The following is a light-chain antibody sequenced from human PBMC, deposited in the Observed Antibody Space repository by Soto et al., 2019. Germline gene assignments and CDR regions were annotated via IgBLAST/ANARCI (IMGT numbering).Light chain of an antibody. CDR2: DAS. Sequence: EIVLTQSPATLSLSPGESATLSCRASQSVSSYLAWYQQKPGQAPRLLIYDASNRATGIPARFSGSGSGTGFTLTISIIEPEDFAGYYCQQRSNGPPLTFGGGTKVEIK. J-gene: IGKJ4*01. CDR3: QQRSNGPPLT. CDR1: QSVSSY. V-gene: IGKV3-11*01.